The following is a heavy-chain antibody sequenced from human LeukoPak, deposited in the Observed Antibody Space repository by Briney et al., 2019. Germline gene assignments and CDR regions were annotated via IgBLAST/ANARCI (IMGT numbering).Heavy chain of an antibody. CDR1: GYRLTDNW. CDR3: VRFGLTSSLDY. D-gene: IGHD6-13*01. CDR2: IYPGASDT. J-gene: IGHJ4*02. Sequence: GESLKISCKISGYRLTDNWIGWVRQVPGKGLEWMGLIYPGASDTRYSPSFQGQVTFSVDMSISTAYLQLSGLRASDTAIYYCVRFGLTSSLDYWGQGTLVTVSS. V-gene: IGHV5-51*01.